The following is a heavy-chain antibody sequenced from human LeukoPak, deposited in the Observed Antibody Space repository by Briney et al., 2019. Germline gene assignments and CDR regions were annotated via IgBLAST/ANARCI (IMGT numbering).Heavy chain of an antibody. CDR3: ARANYDILTGYYRGDRYYYYYMDV. J-gene: IGHJ6*03. Sequence: GGSLRLSCAASGFAFSSYDMHWVRQATGKGLEWVSAIGTAGDTYYPGSVKGRFTISRENAKNSSYLQMNSLRAGDTAVYYCARANYDILTGYYRGDRYYYYYMDVWGKGTTVTVSS. D-gene: IGHD3-9*01. CDR1: GFAFSSYD. CDR2: IGTAGDT. V-gene: IGHV3-13*01.